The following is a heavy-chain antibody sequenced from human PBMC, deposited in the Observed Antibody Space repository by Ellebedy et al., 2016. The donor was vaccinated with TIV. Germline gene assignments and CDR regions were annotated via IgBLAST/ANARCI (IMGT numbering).Heavy chain of an antibody. J-gene: IGHJ5*02. D-gene: IGHD6-19*01. Sequence: GESLKISCAVSGFTFSSFAMNWLRQVPGKGLEWVSGISGGGDSTNYADSVKGRFTISRDNSKNTLYPQMDSLRAEDTALYYCAKDRGSGWYENWFDPWGQGTLVIVSS. CDR2: ISGGGDST. CDR1: GFTFSSFA. CDR3: AKDRGSGWYENWFDP. V-gene: IGHV3-23*01.